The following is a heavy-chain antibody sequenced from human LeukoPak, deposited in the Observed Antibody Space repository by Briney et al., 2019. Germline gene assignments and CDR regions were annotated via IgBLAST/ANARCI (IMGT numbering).Heavy chain of an antibody. J-gene: IGHJ4*02. CDR3: ARDHCSGGSCHGGH. D-gene: IGHD2-15*01. Sequence: SVKVSCKASGGTFSSYAISWVRQAPGQGLEWMGGIIPIFGTANYAQKFQGRVTLTADKSTSTAYMELSDLKSEDTAVYYCARDHCSGGSCHGGHWGQGTLVTVSS. CDR1: GGTFSSYA. CDR2: IIPIFGTA. V-gene: IGHV1-69*06.